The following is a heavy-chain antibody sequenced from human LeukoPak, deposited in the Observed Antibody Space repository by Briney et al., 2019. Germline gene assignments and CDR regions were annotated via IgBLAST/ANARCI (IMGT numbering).Heavy chain of an antibody. CDR2: INPNSGGT. J-gene: IGHJ4*02. Sequence: GASVKVSCKASGYTFTGYYVHWVRQASGQGLEWMGRINPNSGGTNYAQKFQGRVTMTRDTSISTAYMELSRLRSDDTAVYYCARVYDSSGYYDYWGQGTLVTVSS. CDR3: ARVYDSSGYYDY. V-gene: IGHV1-2*06. D-gene: IGHD3-22*01. CDR1: GYTFTGYY.